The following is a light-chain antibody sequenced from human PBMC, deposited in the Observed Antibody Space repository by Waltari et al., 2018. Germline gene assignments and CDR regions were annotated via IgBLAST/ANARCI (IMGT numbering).Light chain of an antibody. CDR3: QQRSNWPPLT. CDR2: DAS. J-gene: IGKJ4*01. Sequence: EIVLTQSPATLSLSPGERATLSCRASQSVSSYLAWYQQKPGQAPRLLIYDASNRATGIQARVSGSGSGTDFTLTISSLEPEDFAVYYCQQRSNWPPLTFGGGTKVEIK. V-gene: IGKV3-11*01. CDR1: QSVSSY.